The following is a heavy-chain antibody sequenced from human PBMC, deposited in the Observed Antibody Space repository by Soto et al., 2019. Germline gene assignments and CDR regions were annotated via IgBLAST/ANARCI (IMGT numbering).Heavy chain of an antibody. Sequence: SETLSLTCAVSGGSISGANRWSWVRQSPGKGLEWIGEIDHGGSTNYNPSLRSRVTISVDKSKNHFSLRLSSVTAADTAVYYCARGYYEMLTGNYKESCDHDMDVWGQGTTVTVS. CDR2: IDHGGST. D-gene: IGHD3-9*01. V-gene: IGHV4-4*02. CDR1: GGSISGANR. CDR3: ARGYYEMLTGNYKESCDHDMDV. J-gene: IGHJ6*02.